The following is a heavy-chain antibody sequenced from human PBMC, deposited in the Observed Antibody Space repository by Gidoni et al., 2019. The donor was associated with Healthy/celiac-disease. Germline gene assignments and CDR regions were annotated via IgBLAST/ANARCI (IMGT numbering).Heavy chain of an antibody. CDR1: GFTFSSYS. CDR2: ISYDGSNK. J-gene: IGHJ4*02. D-gene: IGHD6-13*01. V-gene: IGHV3-30-3*01. Sequence: QVQLVESGGGVVQPGRSLRLSCAASGFTFSSYSMHWVRQAPGKGLEWVAVISYDGSNKYYADSVKGRFTISRDNSKNTLYLQMNSLRAEDTAVYYCARVWRKYSSSRSVAGTDYWGQGTLVTVSS. CDR3: ARVWRKYSSSRSVAGTDY.